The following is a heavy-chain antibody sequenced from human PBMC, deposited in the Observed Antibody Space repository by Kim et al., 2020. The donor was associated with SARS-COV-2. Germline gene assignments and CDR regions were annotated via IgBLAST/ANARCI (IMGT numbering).Heavy chain of an antibody. D-gene: IGHD3-16*01. Sequence: ANYAQKFQGRGTITADESTRTAYMGLSSLRSEDTAVYYCARGGLGYLVDYWGQGTLVTVSS. J-gene: IGHJ4*02. CDR2: A. V-gene: IGHV1-69*01. CDR3: ARGGLGYLVDY.